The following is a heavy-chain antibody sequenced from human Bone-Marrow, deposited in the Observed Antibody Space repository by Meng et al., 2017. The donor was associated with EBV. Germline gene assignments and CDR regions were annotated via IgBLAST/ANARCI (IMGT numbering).Heavy chain of an antibody. CDR2: FDPEDGET. CDR3: ATVTAAAGYFDY. Sequence: QVQLVQSGAEVKKPGAAVKVYCKVSGYTLTELSMHWVRQAPGKGLEWMGGFDPEDGETIYAQKFQGRVTMTEDTSTDTAYMELSSLRSEDTAVYYCATVTAAAGYFDYWGQGTLVTVSS. D-gene: IGHD6-13*01. V-gene: IGHV1-24*01. J-gene: IGHJ4*02. CDR1: GYTLTELS.